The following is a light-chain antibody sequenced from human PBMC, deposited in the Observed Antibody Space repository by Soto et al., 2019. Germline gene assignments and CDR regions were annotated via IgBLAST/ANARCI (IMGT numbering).Light chain of an antibody. CDR1: HSVSSY. CDR3: QQHINWPLT. CDR2: GAS. Sequence: EIVLPQSPATLSLSPGERAALSCRASHSVSSYLSWYQQKPGQAPRLLIYGASSRATGVPARFSGSGSGTDFTLTTSSLEPEDFAVYYCQQHINWPLTFGGGTKVEIK. J-gene: IGKJ4*01. V-gene: IGKV3-11*01.